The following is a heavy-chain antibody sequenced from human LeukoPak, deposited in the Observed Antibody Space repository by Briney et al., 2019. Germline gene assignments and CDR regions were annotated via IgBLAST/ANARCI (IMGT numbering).Heavy chain of an antibody. J-gene: IGHJ6*03. CDR3: AKNGDRGAYCSGGTCYPFYYYYIDV. V-gene: IGHV3-23*01. CDR1: GFTFSSYG. CDR2: ISGSGGST. Sequence: GGSLRLSCAASGFTFSSYGMSWVRQAPGKGLEWVSAISGSGGSTYYADSVKGRFTISRDNSKNTLYLQMNSLRAEDTATYYCAKNGDRGAYCSGGTCYPFYYYYIDVWGKGTTVTISS. D-gene: IGHD2-15*01.